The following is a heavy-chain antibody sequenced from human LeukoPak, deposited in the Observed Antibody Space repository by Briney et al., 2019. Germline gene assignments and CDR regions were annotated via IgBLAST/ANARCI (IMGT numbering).Heavy chain of an antibody. CDR1: GGTCSSYA. V-gene: IGHV1-69*13. Sequence: SVKVSCKASGGTCSSYAISWVRQAPGQGLEWMGGIIPIFGTANYAQKFQGRVTITADESTSTAYMELSSLRSEDTAVYYCALGGVTTGAFDYWGQGTLVTVSS. CDR2: IIPIFGTA. CDR3: ALGGVTTGAFDY. D-gene: IGHD4-17*01. J-gene: IGHJ4*02.